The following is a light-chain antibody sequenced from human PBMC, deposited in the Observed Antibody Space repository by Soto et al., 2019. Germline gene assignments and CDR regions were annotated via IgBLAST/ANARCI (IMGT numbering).Light chain of an antibody. CDR1: QSVSSSY. CDR3: QQYGSSPGGLCT. V-gene: IGKV3-20*01. J-gene: IGKJ3*01. Sequence: EIVLTQSPGTLSLSPGERATLSCRASQSVSSSYLAWYQQKPGQAPRLLIYGASSRATGIPDRFSGSGSGTDFTLTISRLEPEDFAVYYCQQYGSSPGGLCTFGPGTKVDIK. CDR2: GAS.